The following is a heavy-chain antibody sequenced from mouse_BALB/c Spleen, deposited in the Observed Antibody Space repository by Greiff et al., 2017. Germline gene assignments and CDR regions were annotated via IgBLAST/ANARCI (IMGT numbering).Heavy chain of an antibody. Sequence: EVHLVESGGGLVQPGGSRKLSCAASGFTFSDYGMAWVRQAPGKGPEWVAFISNLAYSIYYADTVTGRFTISRENAKNTLYLEMSSLRSEDTAMYYCARDYGNYEGNYAMDYWGQGTSVTVSS. CDR3: ARDYGNYEGNYAMDY. V-gene: IGHV5-15*02. CDR1: GFTFSDYG. J-gene: IGHJ4*01. D-gene: IGHD2-1*01. CDR2: ISNLAYSI.